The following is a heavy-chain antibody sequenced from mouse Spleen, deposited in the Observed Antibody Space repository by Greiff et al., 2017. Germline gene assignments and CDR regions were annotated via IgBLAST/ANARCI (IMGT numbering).Heavy chain of an antibody. CDR1: GFSLTSYG. J-gene: IGHJ3*01. D-gene: IGHD1-2*01. CDR3: ARESVTTATAY. V-gene: IGHV2-9*02. CDR2: IWAGGST. Sequence: VKLMESGPGLVAPSQSLSITCTVSGFSLTSYGVHWVRQPPGKGLEWLGVIWAGGSTNYNSALMSRLSISKDNSKSQVFLKMNSLQTDDTAMYYCARESVTTATAYWGQGTLVTVSA.